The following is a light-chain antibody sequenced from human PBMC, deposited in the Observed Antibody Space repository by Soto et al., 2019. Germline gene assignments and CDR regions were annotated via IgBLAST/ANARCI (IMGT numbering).Light chain of an antibody. V-gene: IGKV1-17*01. CDR3: QHYSSVWA. J-gene: IGKJ1*01. CDR1: QGIRDD. CDR2: DAS. Sequence: DIQLTKSPSSLSASVGDRVTITCRASQGIRDDLGWYQQKAGEAPKRLIYDASTLESGVPSRFSGSGSGTEFTLTISCLHPDDFATYYCQHYSSVWAFGQGTKVDI.